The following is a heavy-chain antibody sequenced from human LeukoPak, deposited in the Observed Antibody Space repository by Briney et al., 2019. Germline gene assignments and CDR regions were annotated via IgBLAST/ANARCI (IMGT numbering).Heavy chain of an antibody. CDR3: ANHLACGSTSCPSFDD. J-gene: IGHJ4*02. V-gene: IGHV3-21*01. Sequence: GGSLRLSCAASGFTFSSYSMNWVRLAPGKGLEWVASISDRGSYIYYADSVKGRFTISRDNAKNSLYLQMNSLRADDTAVYYCANHLACGSTSCPSFDDWGQGTLVTVSS. CDR2: ISDRGSYI. D-gene: IGHD2-2*01. CDR1: GFTFSSYS.